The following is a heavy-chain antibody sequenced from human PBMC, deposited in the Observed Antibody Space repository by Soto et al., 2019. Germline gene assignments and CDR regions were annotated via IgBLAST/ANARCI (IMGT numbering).Heavy chain of an antibody. V-gene: IGHV1-69*12. Sequence: QVQLVQSGAEVKKPGSSVKVSCKASGGTFSTYVISWVRQAPGQGLEWMGGIIPIFGTANYAQKFQGRVTISADESTSTAYMELSSLRSEDTAVYDCERQITILNPFDYWGQGTLVTVSS. CDR1: GGTFSTYV. CDR2: IIPIFGTA. J-gene: IGHJ4*02. CDR3: ERQITILNPFDY. D-gene: IGHD3-3*01.